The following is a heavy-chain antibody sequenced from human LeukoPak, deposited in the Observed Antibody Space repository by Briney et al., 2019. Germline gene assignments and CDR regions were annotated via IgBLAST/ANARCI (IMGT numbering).Heavy chain of an antibody. J-gene: IGHJ4*02. CDR2: INHSGST. CDR3: ARGPSQGEALDY. V-gene: IGHV4-34*01. CDR1: GGSFSGYY. D-gene: IGHD3-16*01. Sequence: PSETLSLTCAVYGGSFSGYYWSWIRQPPGKGLEWIGEINHSGSTNCNPSLKSRVTISVDTSKNQFSLKLSSVTAADTAVYYCARGPSQGEALDYWGQGTLVTVSS.